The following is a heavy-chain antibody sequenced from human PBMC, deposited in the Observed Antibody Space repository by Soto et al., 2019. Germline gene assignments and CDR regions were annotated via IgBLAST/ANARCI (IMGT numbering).Heavy chain of an antibody. Sequence: SGPTLVNPTQTLTLTCTFSAFSLSTGGVGVGWIRRPPGKALEWLALIYWDDDKRYSPSLRSRLTITKDTSKNQVVLTMTNMDPVDTATYYCIQSRCGGDCLQSYASYYYYGMDVWGQGTTVTAP. D-gene: IGHD2-21*02. CDR1: AFSLSTGGVG. V-gene: IGHV2-5*02. CDR3: IQSRCGGDCLQSYASYYYYGMDV. J-gene: IGHJ6*02. CDR2: IYWDDDK.